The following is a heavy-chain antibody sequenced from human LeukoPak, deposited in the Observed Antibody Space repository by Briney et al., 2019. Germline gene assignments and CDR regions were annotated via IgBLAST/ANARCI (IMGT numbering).Heavy chain of an antibody. Sequence: SETLSLTCSVSFGSISTTNYYWGWIRQPPGKGLEWIGSIYYSGTTYYDPSLKSRVTISVDWSKNQFSLKLSSVTAADTAVYYCTRHDSHLTSARGGYLDSWGRGTPVTV. CDR1: FGSISTTNYY. CDR2: IYYSGTT. D-gene: IGHD3-10*01. J-gene: IGHJ4*02. V-gene: IGHV4-39*01. CDR3: TRHDSHLTSARGGYLDS.